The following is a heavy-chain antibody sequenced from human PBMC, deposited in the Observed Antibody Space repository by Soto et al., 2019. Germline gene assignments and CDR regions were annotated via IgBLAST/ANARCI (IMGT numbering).Heavy chain of an antibody. CDR1: GFTFISYE. CDR2: ISSSGSTI. CDR3: ARASPITIFGVVKPYYYYGMDV. Sequence: GGALRLSCAASGFTFISYEMNWVRKAPGKGLEWVSYISSSGSTIYYADSVKGRFTISRDNAKNSLYLQMNSLRAEDTAVYYCARASPITIFGVVKPYYYYGMDVWGQGTTVTVSS. J-gene: IGHJ6*02. V-gene: IGHV3-48*03. D-gene: IGHD3-3*01.